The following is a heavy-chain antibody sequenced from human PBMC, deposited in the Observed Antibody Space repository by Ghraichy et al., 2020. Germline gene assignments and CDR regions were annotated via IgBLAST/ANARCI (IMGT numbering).Heavy chain of an antibody. CDR2: IYYSGST. Sequence: SQTLSLTCTVSGGSISSGDFYWSWIRQPPGKGLEWIGYIYYSGSTYYNPSLKSRVTISVDTSKNQFSLKLSSGTAADTAVFYCARERYCSGGSCGTYHYYVMDVWGQGTTVTVSS. CDR3: ARERYCSGGSCGTYHYYVMDV. J-gene: IGHJ6*02. D-gene: IGHD2-15*01. CDR1: GGSISSGDFY. V-gene: IGHV4-30-4*01.